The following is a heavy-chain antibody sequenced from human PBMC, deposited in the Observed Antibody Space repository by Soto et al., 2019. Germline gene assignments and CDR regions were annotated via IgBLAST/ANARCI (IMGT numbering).Heavy chain of an antibody. J-gene: IGHJ6*01. V-gene: IGHV1-69*06. CDR1: GGTFSSYA. D-gene: IGHD6-6*01. CDR3: ARASFGEYSSSYYYYHWRYG. Sequence: GASVKVSCKASGGTFSSYAISWVRQAPGQGLEWMGGIIPIFGTANYAQKFQGRVTITADKSTSTAYMELSSLRSEDTAVYYCARASFGEYSSSYYYYHWRYGWQRGTTCT. CDR2: IIPIFGTA.